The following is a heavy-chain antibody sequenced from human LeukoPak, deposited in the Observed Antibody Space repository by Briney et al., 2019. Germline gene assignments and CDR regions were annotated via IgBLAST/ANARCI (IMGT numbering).Heavy chain of an antibody. CDR1: GFTFSSYA. CDR2: IYSGGST. CDR3: AKDVGIVGAFFDD. Sequence: GSLRLSCAASGFTFSSYAMSWVRQAPGKGLEWVSVIYSGGSTYYADSVKGRFTISRDNSKNTLYLQMNSLRAEDTAVYYCAKDVGIVGAFFDDWGQGTLVTVSS. J-gene: IGHJ4*02. V-gene: IGHV3-23*03. D-gene: IGHD1-26*01.